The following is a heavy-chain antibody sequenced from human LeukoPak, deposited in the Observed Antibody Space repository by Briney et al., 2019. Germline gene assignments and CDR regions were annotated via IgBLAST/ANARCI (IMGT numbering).Heavy chain of an antibody. D-gene: IGHD1-26*01. CDR3: AREYSGSFYDAFDI. V-gene: IGHV1-18*01. Sequence: SVKVSCKASGYTFTSYGISWVRQAPGQGLEWMGWISAYNGNTNYAQKLQGRVTMTTDTSTSTAYMELRSLRSDDTAVYYCAREYSGSFYDAFDIWGQGTMVTVSS. J-gene: IGHJ3*02. CDR1: GYTFTSYG. CDR2: ISAYNGNT.